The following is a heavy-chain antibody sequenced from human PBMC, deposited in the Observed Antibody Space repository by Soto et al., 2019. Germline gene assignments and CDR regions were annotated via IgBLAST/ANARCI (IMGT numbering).Heavy chain of an antibody. D-gene: IGHD6-13*01. V-gene: IGHV4-30-2*01. J-gene: IGHJ5*02. CDR1: GGSISSGGYS. CDR3: ARGVKGSSWYWFDP. Sequence: ASETLSLTCAVSGGSISSGGYSWSWIRQPPGKGLEWIGYIYHSGSTYYNPSLKSRVTISVDRSKNQFSLKLSSVTAADTAVYYCARGVKGSSWYWFDPWGQGTLVTVSS. CDR2: IYHSGST.